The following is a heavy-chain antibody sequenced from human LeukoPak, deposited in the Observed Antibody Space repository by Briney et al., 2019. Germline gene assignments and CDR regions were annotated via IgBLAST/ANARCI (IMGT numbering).Heavy chain of an antibody. Sequence: SETLSLTCTVSGGSISSGSYYWSWIRQPPGKGLEWIGYIYYSGSTNYNPSLKSRVTISVDTSKNQFSLKLSSVTAADTAVYYCARTGGYYYYYYMDVWGKGTTVTVSS. V-gene: IGHV4-61*01. D-gene: IGHD3-16*01. J-gene: IGHJ6*03. CDR3: ARTGGYYYYYYMDV. CDR2: IYYSGST. CDR1: GGSISSGSYY.